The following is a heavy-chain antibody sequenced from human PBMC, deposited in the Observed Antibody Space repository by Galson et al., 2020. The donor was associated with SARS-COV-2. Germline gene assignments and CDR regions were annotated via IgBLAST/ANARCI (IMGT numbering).Heavy chain of an antibody. CDR1: SGSISSHGSY. Sequence: SETLSLTCSVSSGSISSHGSYWNWIRQHPGKGLEWIGNIYYSGSTYYNPSLQNRLTISVDTSKNHFSLSLSSVTAANTAVYYCASSRLRFTWNGVFPYNYYDPWGQGTLVTVTS. CDR3: ASSRLRFTWNGVFPYNYYDP. D-gene: IGHD1-20*01. V-gene: IGHV4-31*03. J-gene: IGHJ5*02. CDR2: IYYSGST.